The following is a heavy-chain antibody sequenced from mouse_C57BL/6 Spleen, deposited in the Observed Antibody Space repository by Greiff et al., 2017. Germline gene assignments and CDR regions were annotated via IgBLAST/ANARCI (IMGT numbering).Heavy chain of an antibody. CDR2: IWSGGST. CDR1: GFSLTSSG. Sequence: VMLVESGPGLVQPSQSLSITCTVSGFSLTSSGVHWVRPSQGTGLGWLGVIWSGGSTDYNAAFISRLSISKDNSKSQVFLKMNSRQADDTAIYYCATTLAYYSNYFDYWCQGTTLTVSS. V-gene: IGHV2-2*01. J-gene: IGHJ2*01. D-gene: IGHD2-5*01. CDR3: ATTLAYYSNYFDY.